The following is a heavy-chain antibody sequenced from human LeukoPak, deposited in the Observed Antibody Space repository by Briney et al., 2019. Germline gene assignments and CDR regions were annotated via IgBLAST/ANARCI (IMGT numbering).Heavy chain of an antibody. CDR3: ARDGERYSSSWFDP. V-gene: IGHV1-8*03. D-gene: IGHD6-13*01. J-gene: IGHJ5*02. CDR2: MNPNSGNT. Sequence: PAASVKVSCKASGYTFTSYDINWVRQATGQGLEWMGWMNPNSGNTGYAQKFQGRVTITRNTSISTAYMELSSLRSEDTAVYYCARDGERYSSSWFDPWGQGTLVTVSS. CDR1: GYTFTSYD.